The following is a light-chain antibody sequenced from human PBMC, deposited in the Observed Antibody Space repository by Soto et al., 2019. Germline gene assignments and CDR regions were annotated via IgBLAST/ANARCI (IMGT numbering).Light chain of an antibody. Sequence: QPALTQPPSASGSPGQSVSISCTGTSSDVGGYNYVSWYQHHPGKAPKLMIYEVNKRPSGVPDRFSGSKSGNTASLTVSGLQAEDEADYYCSSYAGSSNVFGTGTKVTVL. J-gene: IGLJ1*01. V-gene: IGLV2-8*01. CDR3: SSYAGSSNV. CDR2: EVN. CDR1: SSDVGGYNY.